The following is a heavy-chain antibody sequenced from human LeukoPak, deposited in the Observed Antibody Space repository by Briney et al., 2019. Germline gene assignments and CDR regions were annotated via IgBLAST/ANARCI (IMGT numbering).Heavy chain of an antibody. CDR1: GYTFAIYF. D-gene: IGHD2-21*02. CDR3: ARPTYCGSDCYFNFDY. J-gene: IGHJ4*02. CDR2: IKPNSGVT. V-gene: IGHV1-2*02. Sequence: ASVKVSCKTSGYTFAIYFMHWVRQAPGQGLEWMGYIKPNSGVTNYAQKFRGRVTMTWDTSISTAYIELSGLTSDDTAIYYCARPTYCGSDCYFNFDYWGQGTLVTVSS.